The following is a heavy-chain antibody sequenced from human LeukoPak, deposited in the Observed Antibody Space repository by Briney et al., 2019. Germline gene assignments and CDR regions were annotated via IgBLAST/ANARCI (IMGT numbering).Heavy chain of an antibody. CDR1: GYTFTSYG. CDR3: ARDPYYYDSSGIKNDY. V-gene: IGHV1-18*01. J-gene: IGHJ4*02. Sequence: ASVKVSCKASGYTFTSYGISWVRQAPGQGLEWMGWISAYNGNTNYAQKLQGRVTMTTDTSTSTAYMELRSLRSDDTAVYYCARDPYYYDSSGIKNDYWGQGTLVTVSS. CDR2: ISAYNGNT. D-gene: IGHD3-22*01.